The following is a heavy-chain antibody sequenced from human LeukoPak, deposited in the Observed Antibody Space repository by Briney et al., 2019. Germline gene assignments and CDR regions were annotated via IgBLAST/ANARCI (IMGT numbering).Heavy chain of an antibody. CDR1: GGTISSYY. V-gene: IGHV4-4*07. CDR2: IYTSGST. J-gene: IGHJ5*02. D-gene: IGHD3-22*01. Sequence: SETLSLTCTVSGGTISSYYWSWIRQPAGKGLEWIGRIYTSGSTNYNPSLKSRVTMSVDTSKNQFSLKLSSVTAADTAVYYCARDELRHYYDSSGYYSFNWFDPWGQGTLVTVSS. CDR3: ARDELRHYYDSSGYYSFNWFDP.